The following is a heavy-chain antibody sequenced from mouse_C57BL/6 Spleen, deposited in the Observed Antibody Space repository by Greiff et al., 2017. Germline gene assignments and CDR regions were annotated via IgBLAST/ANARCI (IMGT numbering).Heavy chain of an antibody. D-gene: IGHD2-2*01. Sequence: QVQLQQPGAELVKPGASVKLSCKASGYTFTSYWMQWVKQRPGQGLEWIGEIDPSDSYTNYNQKFKGKATMTVDPSSSTAYMQLSSLTSEDSAVYYCARWTVVTTGDYWGQGTTVTVSS. CDR3: ARWTVVTTGDY. CDR1: GYTFTSYW. CDR2: IDPSDSYT. J-gene: IGHJ4*01. V-gene: IGHV1-50*01.